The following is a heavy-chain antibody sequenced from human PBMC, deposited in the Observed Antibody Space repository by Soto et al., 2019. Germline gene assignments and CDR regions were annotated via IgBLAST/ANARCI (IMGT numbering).Heavy chain of an antibody. Sequence: ASVKVSCKASGYTFTSYDINLVRQATGQGLEWMGWSNPNSGNTGYAQKFQGRVTMTRNTSISTAYMELSSLRSDDTAVYYCARDITIFGVVSQPWGQGTLVTVSS. CDR3: ARDITIFGVVSQP. J-gene: IGHJ5*02. CDR1: GYTFTSYD. D-gene: IGHD3-3*01. CDR2: SNPNSGNT. V-gene: IGHV1-8*01.